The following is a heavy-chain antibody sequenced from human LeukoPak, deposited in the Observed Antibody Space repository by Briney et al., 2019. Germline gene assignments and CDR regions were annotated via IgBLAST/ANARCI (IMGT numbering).Heavy chain of an antibody. Sequence: PGGSLRLSCAASGFTFSSYSMNWVRQAPGKGLGWVSSISSSSSYIYYADSVKGRFTISRDNAKNSLYLQMNSLRAEDTAVYYCARGVWDNWIMNQAVGAFDIWGQGTMVTVSS. V-gene: IGHV3-21*01. CDR3: ARGVWDNWIMNQAVGAFDI. D-gene: IGHD1-20*01. J-gene: IGHJ3*02. CDR1: GFTFSSYS. CDR2: ISSSSSYI.